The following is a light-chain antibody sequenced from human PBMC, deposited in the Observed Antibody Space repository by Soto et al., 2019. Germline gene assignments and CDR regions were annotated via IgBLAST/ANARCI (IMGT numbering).Light chain of an antibody. J-gene: IGKJ5*01. V-gene: IGKV3D-15*01. Sequence: EIVMTHSPATLSMSPGERATLSCSASRAVRSDFAWYQQKPGQAPRLLIYDASNRATGIPARFSGSGSGTDFTLTISSLQPEDFATYYCQQSYSTITFGQGTRLEI. CDR3: QQSYSTIT. CDR1: RAVRSD. CDR2: DAS.